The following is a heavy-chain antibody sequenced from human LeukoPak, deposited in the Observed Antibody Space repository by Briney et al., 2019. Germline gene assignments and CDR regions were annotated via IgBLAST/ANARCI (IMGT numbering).Heavy chain of an antibody. Sequence: GESLKISCKGSGYSFTSYWVGWVRPMPGKGLEWMGIIYPGDSDTRYSPSFQGQVTISADKSISTAYLQWSSLKASDTAMYYCARGLYAYCGGDCYSYPDYWGQGTLVTVSS. CDR3: ARGLYAYCGGDCYSYPDY. CDR1: GYSFTSYW. CDR2: IYPGDSDT. V-gene: IGHV5-51*01. D-gene: IGHD2-21*02. J-gene: IGHJ4*02.